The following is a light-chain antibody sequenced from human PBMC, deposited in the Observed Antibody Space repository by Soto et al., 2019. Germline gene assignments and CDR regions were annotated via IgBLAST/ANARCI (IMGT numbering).Light chain of an antibody. CDR2: DAS. V-gene: IGKV3-15*01. J-gene: IGKJ4*01. CDR1: QNIGRN. CDR3: QQYNQWPHT. Sequence: EIVMTQSPATLSVSPGERATLSCRASQNIGRNLAWYQQIPGQAPRLLFYDASTRATGIPDRFSASGSGTEFTLTITSLQSEDFAVYYCQQYNQWPHTFGGGTKVDI.